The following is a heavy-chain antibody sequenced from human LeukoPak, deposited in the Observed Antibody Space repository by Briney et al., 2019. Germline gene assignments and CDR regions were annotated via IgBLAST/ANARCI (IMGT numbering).Heavy chain of an antibody. D-gene: IGHD6-13*01. CDR2: IYSGGST. CDR1: GFTVSSNY. J-gene: IGHJ5*02. CDR3: AIVSSSHNWFDP. V-gene: IGHV3-53*04. Sequence: GGSLRLSCAASGFTVSSNYMSWVRQAPGKGLEWVSVIYSGGSTYYADSVKGRSTISRHNSKNTLYLQMNSLRAEDTAVYYCAIVSSSHNWFDPWGQGTLVTVSS.